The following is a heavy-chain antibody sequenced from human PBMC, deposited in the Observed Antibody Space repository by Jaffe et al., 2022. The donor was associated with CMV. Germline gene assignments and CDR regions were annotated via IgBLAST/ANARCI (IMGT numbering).Heavy chain of an antibody. D-gene: IGHD3-22*01. Sequence: EVQLVESGGGLVQPGGSLRLSCAASGFTFSSYAMSWIRQAPGKGLEWVSAISTSGDSTYYADSVKGRFTISRDNSKNTLYLQMNILRAEDTAVYYCAKDQNYESSGPFDYWGQGTLVTVSS. CDR3: AKDQNYESSGPFDY. CDR2: ISTSGDST. J-gene: IGHJ4*02. V-gene: IGHV3-23*04. CDR1: GFTFSSYA.